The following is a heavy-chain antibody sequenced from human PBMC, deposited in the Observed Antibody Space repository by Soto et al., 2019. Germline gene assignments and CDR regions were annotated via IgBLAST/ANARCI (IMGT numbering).Heavy chain of an antibody. D-gene: IGHD2-15*01. J-gene: IGHJ4*02. CDR2: IYYSGST. CDR3: ARRYGGNFDY. Sequence: SETLSLTCTVSGGSISSGGYYWSWIRQHPGRGLEWIGYIYYSGSTYYNPSLKSRVTISVDTSKNQFSLKLSSVTAADTAVYYCARRYGGNFDYWGQGTLVTVSS. CDR1: GGSISSGGYY. V-gene: IGHV4-31*03.